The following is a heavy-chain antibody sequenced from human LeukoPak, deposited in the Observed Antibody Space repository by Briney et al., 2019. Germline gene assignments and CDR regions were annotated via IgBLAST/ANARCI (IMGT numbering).Heavy chain of an antibody. CDR2: ISGSGGST. CDR1: GFTFSSYG. V-gene: IGHV3-23*01. D-gene: IGHD5-18*01. J-gene: IGHJ3*02. Sequence: GGPLRLSCAASGFTFSSYGMSWVRQAPGKGLEWVSAISGSGGSTYYADSVKGRFTISRDNSKNTLYLQMNSLRAEDTAVYYCARSFGYGVDAFDIWGQGTMVTVSS. CDR3: ARSFGYGVDAFDI.